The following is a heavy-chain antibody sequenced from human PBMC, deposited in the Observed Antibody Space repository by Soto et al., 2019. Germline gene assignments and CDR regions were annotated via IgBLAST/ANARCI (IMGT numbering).Heavy chain of an antibody. V-gene: IGHV1-24*01. Sequence: ASVKVSCKVSGYTLTELAMHWVRQAPGKGLEWMGGFDPEDGETIYAQKFQGRVTMTEDTPTDTAYMELTSLRSEDTAVYYCATDTLERQVSFDYWGQGTLVTVSS. CDR2: FDPEDGET. CDR1: GYTLTELA. J-gene: IGHJ4*02. CDR3: ATDTLERQVSFDY. D-gene: IGHD1-1*01.